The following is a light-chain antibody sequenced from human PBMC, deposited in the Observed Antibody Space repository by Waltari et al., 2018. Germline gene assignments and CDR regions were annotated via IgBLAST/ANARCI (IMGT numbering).Light chain of an antibody. CDR1: LGIDAY. CDR3: QQSYSAPFT. CDR2: DAS. V-gene: IGKV1-39*01. J-gene: IGKJ5*01. Sequence: DIQMTQSPSSLSSSVGDRVTITCRASLGIDAYLNWYQQQPGKAPKLLIYDASTLQRGVPTRFSGGGIGTDFSLTISDLQPEDFATYFCQQSYSAPFTFGRGTRLE.